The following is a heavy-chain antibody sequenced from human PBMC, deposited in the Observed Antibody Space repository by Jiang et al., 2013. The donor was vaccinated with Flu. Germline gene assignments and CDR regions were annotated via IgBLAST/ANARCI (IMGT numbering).Heavy chain of an antibody. D-gene: IGHD1-26*01. V-gene: IGHV3-30*03. Sequence: FSYYGMHWVRQAPGKGLEWWQLYHMMKYKYYADSVKGRFTISSDNSKNTLYLQMNSLRAEDTAVYYCARGQGGSSFQHWGQGTLVTVSS. CDR3: ARGQGGSSFQH. J-gene: IGHJ1*01. CDR2: YHMMKYK. CDR1: FSYYG.